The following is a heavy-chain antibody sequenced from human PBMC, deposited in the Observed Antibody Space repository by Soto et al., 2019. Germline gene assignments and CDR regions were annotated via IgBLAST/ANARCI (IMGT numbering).Heavy chain of an antibody. D-gene: IGHD2-2*02. CDR1: GFTFSNYG. CDR2: MNQDGSQI. J-gene: IGHJ4*02. V-gene: IGHV3-7*01. Sequence: EVQVVESGGGLVQPGGSLRLSCAVSGFTFSNYGMTWVRQAPGKGLEWVSDMNQDGSQIYYVDSLRGRFTISRDNAKNSLYLQMNSLRVDDTAVYYCARDRGPNTPDYWGQGTLVTVSS. CDR3: ARDRGPNTPDY.